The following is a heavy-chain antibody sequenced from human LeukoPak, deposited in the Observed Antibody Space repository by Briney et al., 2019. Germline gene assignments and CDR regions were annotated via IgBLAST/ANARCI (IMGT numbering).Heavy chain of an antibody. J-gene: IGHJ3*02. V-gene: IGHV3-11*04. CDR1: GFTFSDYY. D-gene: IGHD3-22*01. CDR3: ARTITMIVVVSDAFDI. Sequence: GGSLRLSCAASGFTFSDYYMSWIRQAPGKGLEWVSYISSSGSTIYYADSVKGRFTISRDNAKNSLYLQMNSLRAEDTAVYYCARTITMIVVVSDAFDIWGQGTMVTVSS. CDR2: ISSSGSTI.